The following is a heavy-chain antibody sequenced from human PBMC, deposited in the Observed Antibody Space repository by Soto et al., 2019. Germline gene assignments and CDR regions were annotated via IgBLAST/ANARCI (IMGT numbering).Heavy chain of an antibody. CDR1: AYTFTNYA. Sequence: QVQLVQSGAEVKKPGASVRVSCQTSAYTFTNYAVSWVRQAPGQGLEWMGWISGDNGNTIYAQKFQGRVTMTTDTSTRKAYMELRSLRSDDTAVYYCASGLLGYCSGGSWYYDSWGQGTQVTVSS. CDR3: ASGLLGYCSGGSWYYDS. D-gene: IGHD2-15*01. J-gene: IGHJ4*02. V-gene: IGHV1-18*01. CDR2: ISGDNGNT.